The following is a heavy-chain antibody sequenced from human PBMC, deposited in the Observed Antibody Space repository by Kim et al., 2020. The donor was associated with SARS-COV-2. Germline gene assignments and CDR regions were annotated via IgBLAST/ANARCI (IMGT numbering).Heavy chain of an antibody. Sequence: SETLSLTCAVYGGSFSGYYWSWIRQPPGKGLEWIGEINHSGSTNYNPSLKSRVTISVDTSKNQFSLKLSSVTAADTAVYYCARGRYGSGSYPLNFDYWGQGTLVTVSS. J-gene: IGHJ4*02. CDR3: ARGRYGSGSYPLNFDY. CDR1: GGSFSGYY. D-gene: IGHD3-10*01. CDR2: INHSGST. V-gene: IGHV4-34*01.